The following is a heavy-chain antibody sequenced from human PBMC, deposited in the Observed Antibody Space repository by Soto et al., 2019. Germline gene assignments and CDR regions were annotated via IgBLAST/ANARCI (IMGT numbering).Heavy chain of an antibody. Sequence: PSETLSLTCTVSGGSISSYYWSWIRQPPGKGLEWIGYIYYSGSTNYNPSLKSRVTISVDTSKNQFSLKLSSVTAADTAVYYCARSNFWSGYYSGPMDVWGQGTTVTVS. CDR1: GGSISSYY. J-gene: IGHJ6*02. D-gene: IGHD3-3*01. V-gene: IGHV4-59*01. CDR2: IYYSGST. CDR3: ARSNFWSGYYSGPMDV.